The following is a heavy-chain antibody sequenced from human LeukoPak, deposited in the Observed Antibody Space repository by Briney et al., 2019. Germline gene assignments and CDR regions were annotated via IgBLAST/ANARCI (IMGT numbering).Heavy chain of an antibody. V-gene: IGHV3-33*01. CDR3: ARDLHYAFDI. CDR2: IWSDGNRQ. D-gene: IGHD3-10*01. CDR1: GFTFSSYG. J-gene: IGHJ3*02. Sequence: GRSLRLSCAASGFTFSSYGMDWVRQAPGKGLQWVAVIWSDGNRQYYADSVKGRFTISRDNSRNTVYLQMNSLRAEDTAVYYCARDLHYAFDIWGQGTMVTASS.